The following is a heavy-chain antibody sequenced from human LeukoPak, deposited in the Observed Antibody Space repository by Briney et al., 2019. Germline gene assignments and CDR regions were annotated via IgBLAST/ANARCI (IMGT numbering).Heavy chain of an antibody. CDR1: GGSISSGSYY. V-gene: IGHV4-61*02. J-gene: IGHJ4*02. D-gene: IGHD3-3*01. CDR2: IYTSGST. CDR3: ARAGDFWSGYSYYFDY. Sequence: SETLSLTCAVSGGSISSGSYYWSWIRQPAGKGLEWIGRIYTSGSTNYNPSLKSRVTISVDTSKNQFSLKLSSVTAADTAVYYCARAGDFWSGYSYYFDYWGQGTLVTVSS.